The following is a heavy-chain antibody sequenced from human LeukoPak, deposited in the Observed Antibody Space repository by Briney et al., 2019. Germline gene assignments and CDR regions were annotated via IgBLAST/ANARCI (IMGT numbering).Heavy chain of an antibody. D-gene: IGHD3-10*01. CDR3: ARPNYGSGVAWFDP. Sequence: SETLSLTCTVSGGSISSSSYYWGWIRQPPGKGLEWIGSIYYSGSTYYNPSLKSRVTISVDTSKNQFSLKLSSVTAADTAVYYCARPNYGSGVAWFDPWGQGTLVTVSS. CDR1: GGSISSSSYY. CDR2: IYYSGST. V-gene: IGHV4-39*01. J-gene: IGHJ5*02.